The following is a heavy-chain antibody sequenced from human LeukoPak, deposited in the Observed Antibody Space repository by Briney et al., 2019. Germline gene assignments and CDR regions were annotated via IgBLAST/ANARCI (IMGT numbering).Heavy chain of an antibody. J-gene: IGHJ4*02. D-gene: IGHD3-10*01. CDR2: ISGSGGST. V-gene: IGHV3-23*01. CDR3: AKDLHYYGSGSYYSDY. Sequence: GGSLRLSCAASGFTFSSYAMSWVRQAPGKGLEWVSAISGSGGSTYYADSVKGRFTISRDNSKNMLYLQMNSLRAEDTAVYYCAKDLHYYGSGSYYSDYWGQGTLVTVSS. CDR1: GFTFSSYA.